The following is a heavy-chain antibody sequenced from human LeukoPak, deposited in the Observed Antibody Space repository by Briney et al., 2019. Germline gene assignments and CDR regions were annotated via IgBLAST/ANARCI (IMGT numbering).Heavy chain of an antibody. D-gene: IGHD2/OR15-2a*01. CDR3: ARLKYGNNYFDY. Sequence: SGPALVKPTQPLTLTCTFSAFSLSTSGMRVSWIRQPPGKALEWLARIDWDDDKFYNSTLETRLTISKDTSKNQVVLTMTIMDPVDTATYYCARLKYGNNYFDYWGQGILVTVSS. V-gene: IGHV2-70*04. CDR1: AFSLSTSGMR. J-gene: IGHJ4*02. CDR2: IDWDDDK.